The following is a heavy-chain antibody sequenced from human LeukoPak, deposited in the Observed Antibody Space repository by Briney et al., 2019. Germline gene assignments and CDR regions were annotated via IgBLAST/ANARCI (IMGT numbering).Heavy chain of an antibody. CDR1: GGSISSSSYY. CDR2: IYYSGST. CDR3: ARPYGDYGVDAFDI. Sequence: SETLSLTCTVSGGSISSSSYYWGWIRQPPGKGLEWIGNIYYSGSTYYNPSLKSRVTISVDTSKNQFSLKLSSVTAADTAVYYCARPYGDYGVDAFDIWGQGTMVTVSS. V-gene: IGHV4-39*01. J-gene: IGHJ3*02. D-gene: IGHD4-17*01.